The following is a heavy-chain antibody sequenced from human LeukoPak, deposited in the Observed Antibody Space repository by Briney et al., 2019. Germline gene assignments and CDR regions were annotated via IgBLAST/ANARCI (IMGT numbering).Heavy chain of an antibody. CDR3: AGGSSTAKPFDY. CDR2: INHSGST. D-gene: IGHD5-18*01. J-gene: IGHJ4*02. CDR1: GGSFSGYY. V-gene: IGHV4-34*01. Sequence: PSETLSLTCAVYGGSFSGYYWSWIRQPPGKGLEWIGEINHSGSTNYNPSLKSRVTISVDTSKNQFSLKLSSVTAADTAVYYCAGGSSTAKPFDYWGQGTLVTVSS.